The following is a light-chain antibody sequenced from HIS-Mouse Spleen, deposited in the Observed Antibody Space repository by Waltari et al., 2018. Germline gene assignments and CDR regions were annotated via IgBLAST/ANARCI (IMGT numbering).Light chain of an antibody. CDR2: GGS. V-gene: IGLV2-23*01. CDR1: SSDVGSYNL. J-gene: IGLJ3*02. Sequence: QSALTQPASVSGSPGQSITISCTGTSSDVGSYNLVSWYQQHPGKAPQLMFYGGSKRPSGVSNRFPGSKSGNTASLTISGLQAEDEADYYCCSYAGSSTYWVFGGGTKLTVL. CDR3: CSYAGSSTYWV.